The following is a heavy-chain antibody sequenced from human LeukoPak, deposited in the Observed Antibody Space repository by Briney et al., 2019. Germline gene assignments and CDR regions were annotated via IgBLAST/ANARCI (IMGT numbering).Heavy chain of an antibody. D-gene: IGHD3-10*01. CDR1: GYTFTSYG. CDR2: ISAYNGNT. J-gene: IGHJ4*02. V-gene: IGHV1-18*01. Sequence: ASVKVSCKASGYTFTSYGISWVRQAPGQGLEWMGWISAYNGNTNYAQKLQGRVTMTTDTSTSTAYMELRSLRSDDTAVYYCARDWAVRGVIITVLDWGQGTLVTVSS. CDR3: ARDWAVRGVIITVLD.